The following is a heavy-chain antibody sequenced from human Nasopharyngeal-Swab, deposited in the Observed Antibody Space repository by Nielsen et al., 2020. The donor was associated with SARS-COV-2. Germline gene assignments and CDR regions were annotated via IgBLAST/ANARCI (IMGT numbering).Heavy chain of an antibody. CDR2: IKSKTDGGTT. V-gene: IGHV3-15*01. Sequence: GGYLRLSCAVSGFTFSNAWMSWVRQAPGKGLEWVGRIKSKTDGGTTDFAAPVKGRFTISRDDSKNTLYLQMNSLKTEDTAVYYCTTLTYSRADYWGQGTLVTVSS. CDR1: GFTFSNAW. J-gene: IGHJ4*02. D-gene: IGHD3-22*01. CDR3: TTLTYSRADY.